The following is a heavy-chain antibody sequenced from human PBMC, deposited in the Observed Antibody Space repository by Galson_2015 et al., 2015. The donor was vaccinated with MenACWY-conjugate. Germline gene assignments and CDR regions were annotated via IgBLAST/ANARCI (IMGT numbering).Heavy chain of an antibody. CDR1: GFSVTDNC. D-gene: IGHD2-8*01. V-gene: IGHV3-53*01. CDR3: SRGNDWCSYFRA. J-gene: IGHJ5*02. Sequence: SLRLSCAVSGFSVTDNCLSWVRQAPGKGPEWIAMVDRVGATIYADSVRGRFTVSRDDFKSTVILQMNSLRAEDTAVYRCSRGNDWCSYFRAWGQGAQVTVSS. CDR2: VDRVGAT.